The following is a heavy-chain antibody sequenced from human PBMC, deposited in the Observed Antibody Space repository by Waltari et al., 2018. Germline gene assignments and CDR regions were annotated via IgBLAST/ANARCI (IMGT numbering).Heavy chain of an antibody. J-gene: IGHJ4*02. CDR2: IYNSGST. V-gene: IGHV4-38-2*01. Sequence: QVQLQESGPGLVKPSETLSLTCAVSGYSISSGYYWGWIRQPPGKGLEWIGSIYNSGSTSYTPSLKRRVTISVDTSKNQFSLKLSFVTAADTAVYYCARVESSGWYDDYFDYWGQGTLVTVSS. CDR3: ARVESSGWYDDYFDY. D-gene: IGHD6-19*01. CDR1: GYSISSGYY.